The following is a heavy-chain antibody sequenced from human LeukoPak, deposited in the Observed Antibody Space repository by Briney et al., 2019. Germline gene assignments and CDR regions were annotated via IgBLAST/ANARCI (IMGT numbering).Heavy chain of an antibody. V-gene: IGHV4-30-4*08. CDR1: GGSISSGDYY. Sequence: PSETLSLTCTVSGGSISSGDYYWSWIRQPPGKGLEWIGYIYYSGSTYYNPSLKSRVTISVDTSKNQFSLKLSSVTAADTAVYYCAREIFGVARKDAFDIWGQGTIVTVSS. CDR3: AREIFGVARKDAFDI. CDR2: IYYSGST. D-gene: IGHD3-3*01. J-gene: IGHJ3*02.